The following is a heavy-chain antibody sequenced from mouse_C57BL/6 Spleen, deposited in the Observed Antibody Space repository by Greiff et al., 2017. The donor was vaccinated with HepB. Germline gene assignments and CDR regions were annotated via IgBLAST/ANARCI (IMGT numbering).Heavy chain of an antibody. D-gene: IGHD2-1*01. CDR3: ARENYGNYPAYFDY. CDR2: IYPGSGNT. V-gene: IGHV1-66*01. Sequence: QVQLQQSGPELVKPGASVKISCKASGYSFTSYYIHWVKQRPGQGLEWIGWIYPGSGNTKYNEKFKGKATLTADTSSSTAYMQLSSLTSEDSAVYYCARENYGNYPAYFDYWGQGTTLTVSS. CDR1: GYSFTSYY. J-gene: IGHJ2*01.